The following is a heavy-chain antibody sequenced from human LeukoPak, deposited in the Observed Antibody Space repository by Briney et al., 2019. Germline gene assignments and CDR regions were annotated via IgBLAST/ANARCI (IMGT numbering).Heavy chain of an antibody. Sequence: GGSLRLSCAASGVTLSSYAMSWVRQAPGKGLEWVSAISSSGGSTYYADSVKGRFTISRDNSKSTLYLQMNSLRAEDTAVYYCAKVPYISSWYYFDYWGQGTLVTVSS. CDR1: GVTLSSYA. D-gene: IGHD6-13*01. CDR2: ISSSGGST. V-gene: IGHV3-23*01. CDR3: AKVPYISSWYYFDY. J-gene: IGHJ4*02.